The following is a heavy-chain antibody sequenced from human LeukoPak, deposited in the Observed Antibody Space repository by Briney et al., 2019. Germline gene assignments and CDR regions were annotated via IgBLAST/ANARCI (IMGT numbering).Heavy chain of an antibody. CDR3: ARRAGAYSHPYDY. Sequence: GGSLRLSCAASGFTFSIYSMSWVRQAPGKGLERVSSISSSSSYIYYADSVKGRFTISRDNSKNTLYLQMNNLRAEDTAVYYCARRAGAYSHPYDYWGQGTLVTVSS. CDR1: GFTFSIYS. V-gene: IGHV3-21*04. D-gene: IGHD4/OR15-4a*01. J-gene: IGHJ4*02. CDR2: ISSSSSYI.